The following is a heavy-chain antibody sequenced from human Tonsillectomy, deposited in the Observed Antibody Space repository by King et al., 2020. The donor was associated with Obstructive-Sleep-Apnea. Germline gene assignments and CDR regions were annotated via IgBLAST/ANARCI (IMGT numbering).Heavy chain of an antibody. V-gene: IGHV3-21*01. Sequence: VQLVESGGGLVKPGGSLRLSCSASGFTFSIYSMNWVRQAPGKGLELFSSISSSSSCIYDADAVKGRFTIARDNAKTSLYLQMNSLRAEDTAVYYCARESTTGNHYYDSSGYYPLDFQHWGQGTLVTVSS. CDR1: GFTFSIYS. D-gene: IGHD3-22*01. J-gene: IGHJ1*01. CDR2: ISSSSSCI. CDR3: ARESTTGNHYYDSSGYYPLDFQH.